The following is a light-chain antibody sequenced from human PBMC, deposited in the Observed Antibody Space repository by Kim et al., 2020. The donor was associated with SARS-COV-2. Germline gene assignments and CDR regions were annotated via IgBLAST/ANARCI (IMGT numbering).Light chain of an antibody. V-gene: IGKV3-15*01. CDR3: QQYNNWPPWT. Sequence: VSPGERATPSGRASQSVSSNLAWYQQKPGQAPRLLIYGASTRATGIPARFSGSGSGTEFTLTISSLQSEDFAVYYCQQYNNWPPWTFGQGTKLEIK. CDR2: GAS. CDR1: QSVSSN. J-gene: IGKJ1*01.